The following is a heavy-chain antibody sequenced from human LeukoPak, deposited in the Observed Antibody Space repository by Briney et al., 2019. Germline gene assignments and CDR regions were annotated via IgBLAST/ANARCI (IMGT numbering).Heavy chain of an antibody. CDR3: ANSPTYCSSTSCYINY. D-gene: IGHD2-2*02. CDR1: GFIFSNYG. CDR2: ISDDGGNK. Sequence: GGSLRLSCAASGFIFSNYGMHWVRQAPGKGLEWVAVISDDGGNKYYVDSVKGRLTISRDNSKNTLYMQMNSLRSEDTAVYYCANSPTYCSSTSCYINYWGQGTLVAVSS. J-gene: IGHJ4*02. V-gene: IGHV3-30*18.